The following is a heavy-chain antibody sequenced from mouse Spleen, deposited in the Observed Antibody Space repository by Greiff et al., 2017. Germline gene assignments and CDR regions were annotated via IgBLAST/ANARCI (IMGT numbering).Heavy chain of an antibody. V-gene: IGHV1-19*01. J-gene: IGHJ1*01. Sequence: EVQLQQSGPVLVKPGASVKMSCKASGYTFTDYYMNWVKQSHGKSLEWIGVINPYNGGTSYNQKFKGKATLTVDKSSSTAYMELNSLTSEDSAVYYCARGDRYFDVWGAGTTVTVSS. CDR3: ARGDRYFDV. D-gene: IGHD3-3*01. CDR2: INPYNGGT. CDR1: GYTFTDYY.